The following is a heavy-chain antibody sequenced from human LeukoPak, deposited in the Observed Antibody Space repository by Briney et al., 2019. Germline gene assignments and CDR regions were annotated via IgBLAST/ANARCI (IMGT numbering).Heavy chain of an antibody. CDR1: GFAFSSYA. Sequence: GGSLRLSCAASGFAFSSYAMSWVRQAPGKGLEWVSAISGSGGSTYYADSVRGRFTISRDNSKNTLYLQMNSLRAEDTAVYYCAKGTAVFRYYFDYWGQGTLVTVSS. J-gene: IGHJ4*02. D-gene: IGHD2-2*01. V-gene: IGHV3-23*01. CDR2: ISGSGGST. CDR3: AKGTAVFRYYFDY.